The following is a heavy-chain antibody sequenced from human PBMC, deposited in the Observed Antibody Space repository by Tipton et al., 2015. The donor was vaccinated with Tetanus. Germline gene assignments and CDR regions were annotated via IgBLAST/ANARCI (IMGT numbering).Heavy chain of an antibody. D-gene: IGHD1-26*01. CDR1: TFSSYA. Sequence: TFSSYAMSWIRQSPGKGLEWIASINSGGTTYHNPSLKSRLAISVDTSKNQFSLKLSSVTAADSAVYYCGRHGGSYIAYWCFDLWGRGSLVTVSS. V-gene: IGHV4-39*01. J-gene: IGHJ2*01. CDR2: INSGGTT. CDR3: GRHGGSYIAYWCFDL.